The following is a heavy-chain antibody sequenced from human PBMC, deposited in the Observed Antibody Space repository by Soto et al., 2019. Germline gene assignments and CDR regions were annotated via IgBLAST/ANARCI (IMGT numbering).Heavy chain of an antibody. CDR3: ARGEQYSGRIFDY. V-gene: IGHV6-1*01. CDR1: GDSVSSNSAA. D-gene: IGHD1-26*01. J-gene: IGHJ4*02. Sequence: SQTLSLTCVISGDSVSSNSAAWNLIRQSPSRGLEWLGRTYYRSKWYSDYAASVVSRITVNPDTSKNHFSLQLNSVTPEDTAVYYCARGEQYSGRIFDYWGQGTLVTVSS. CDR2: TYYRSKWYS.